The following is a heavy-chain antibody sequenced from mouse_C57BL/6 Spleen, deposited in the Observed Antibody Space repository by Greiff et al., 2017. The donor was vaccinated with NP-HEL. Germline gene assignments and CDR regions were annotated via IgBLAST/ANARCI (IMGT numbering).Heavy chain of an antibody. Sequence: EVQRVESGGGLVKPGGSLKLSCAASGFTFSDYGMHWVRQAPEKGLEWVAYISSGSSTIYYADTVKGRFPISRDNAKNTLLLKMTSLRSEDTAMYYCARGSYYGYDGRRYYARDYWGQGTSVTVSS. D-gene: IGHD2-9*01. CDR3: ARGSYYGYDGRRYYARDY. V-gene: IGHV5-17*01. J-gene: IGHJ4*01. CDR1: GFTFSDYG. CDR2: ISSGSSTI.